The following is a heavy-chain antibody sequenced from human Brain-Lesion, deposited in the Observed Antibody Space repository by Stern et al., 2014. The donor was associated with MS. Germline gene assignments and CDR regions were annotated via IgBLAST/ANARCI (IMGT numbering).Heavy chain of an antibody. Sequence: QVQLQESGPGLVKPSQTLSLTCTVSGGSISSGGYYWSWNRQHPGKGLEWIGDIYYSGSTYYNPSLKSRVTISVDTSKNQFSLKLSSVTAADTAVYYCARYSGSYHGYYYYYYGMDVWGQGTTVTVSS. J-gene: IGHJ6*02. D-gene: IGHD1-26*01. CDR1: GGSISSGGYY. CDR3: ARYSGSYHGYYYYYYGMDV. V-gene: IGHV4-31*03. CDR2: IYYSGST.